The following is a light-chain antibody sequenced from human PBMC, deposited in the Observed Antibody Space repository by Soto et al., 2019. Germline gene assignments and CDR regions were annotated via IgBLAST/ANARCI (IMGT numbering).Light chain of an antibody. CDR1: QGISNY. V-gene: IGKV1-27*01. Sequence: DIQMTQSPSSLSASVGDRVVIACRASQGISNYLAWYQQKPGKVPKLLIYSASTLQSGVPSRFSGSGSGTGFTFTISSLQPEDFATYYCQQYESLPLTFGQGTRLEIK. CDR2: SAS. CDR3: QQYESLPLT. J-gene: IGKJ5*01.